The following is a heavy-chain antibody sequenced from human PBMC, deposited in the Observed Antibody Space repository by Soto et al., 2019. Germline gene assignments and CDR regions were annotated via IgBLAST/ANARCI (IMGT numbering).Heavy chain of an antibody. Sequence: ASVKVSCKASGYTFTSYGISWVRQAPGQGLEWMGWISAYNGNTNYAQKLQGRVTMTTDTSTNTAYMELRSLRSDDTAVYYCARGTTYYDFWSGPPVLYYFDYWGQGTLVTVSS. J-gene: IGHJ4*02. D-gene: IGHD3-3*01. V-gene: IGHV1-18*01. CDR3: ARGTTYYDFWSGPPVLYYFDY. CDR2: ISAYNGNT. CDR1: GYTFTSYG.